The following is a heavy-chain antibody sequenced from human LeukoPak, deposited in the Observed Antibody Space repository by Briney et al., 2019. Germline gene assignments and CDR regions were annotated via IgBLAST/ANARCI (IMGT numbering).Heavy chain of an antibody. CDR2: ITPSGGT. CDR1: GYTFTSYA. Sequence: PGASVKVSCKASGYTFTSYAIHWVRQAPGQGLEWMGWITPSGGTNYPQKFQGRVAITWDTSITTAYMDLSRLTSDDTAVYYCARDRYGDGFAHLDYWGQGALVTVSS. J-gene: IGHJ4*02. D-gene: IGHD5-24*01. CDR3: ARDRYGDGFAHLDY. V-gene: IGHV1-2*02.